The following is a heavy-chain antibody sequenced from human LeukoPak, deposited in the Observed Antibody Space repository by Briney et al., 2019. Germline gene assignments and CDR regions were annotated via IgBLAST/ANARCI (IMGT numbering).Heavy chain of an antibody. CDR3: ASRIRYCSGGSCYSGFDY. Sequence: ASVKVSCKASGYSFTNYYMHWVRQAPGQGLEWMGIINPSGGSTSYAQKFQGRVTMTRDTSTSTLYMELSSLRSEDTAVYYCASRIRYCSGGSCYSGFDYWGQGTLVTVSS. V-gene: IGHV1-46*01. D-gene: IGHD2-15*01. CDR2: INPSGGST. CDR1: GYSFTNYY. J-gene: IGHJ4*02.